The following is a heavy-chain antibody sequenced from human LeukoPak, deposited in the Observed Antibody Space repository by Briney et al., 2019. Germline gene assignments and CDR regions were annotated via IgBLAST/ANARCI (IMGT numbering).Heavy chain of an antibody. V-gene: IGHV2-70*04. CDR1: GFSLSTSGMH. CDR3: ARTYCSSGVCSYFDL. D-gene: IGHD2-8*01. CDR2: IEWGEDK. J-gene: IGHJ2*01. Sequence: SGPALVRPTQTLTLTCTFSGFSLSTSGMHVSWIRQPPGKALEWLARIEWGEDKFYNTSLKTRLTISKDTSKNQVVLTMTNMDSVDTATYYCARTYCSSGVCSYFDLWGRGTLVTVSS.